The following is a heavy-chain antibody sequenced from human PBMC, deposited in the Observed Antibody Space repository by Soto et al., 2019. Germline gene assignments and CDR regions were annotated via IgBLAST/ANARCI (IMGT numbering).Heavy chain of an antibody. D-gene: IGHD6-25*01. Sequence: GGSLRLSSAASGFTFSSYEMNWVRQAPGKGPEWVSYISSSGSTIYYADSVKGRFTISRDNAKNSLYLQMNSLRAEDTAVYYCARGLGRGYVYDYYGMDVWGQGTPVTVYS. CDR2: ISSSGSTI. J-gene: IGHJ6*02. V-gene: IGHV3-48*03. CDR1: GFTFSSYE. CDR3: ARGLGRGYVYDYYGMDV.